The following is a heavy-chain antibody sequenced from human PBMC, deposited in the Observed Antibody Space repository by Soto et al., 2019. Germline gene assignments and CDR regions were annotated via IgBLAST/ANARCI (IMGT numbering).Heavy chain of an antibody. CDR3: ARGVGTTLGVVNSYYYFMDV. Sequence: EGQLVESGGGLIQPGGSLRLSCAASRFTFSDYCMHWVRQVPGQGPVWVSLITSDGSVTKYADSVKGRFTISRDNAKNTMYLQMNSLRAEDTAVYFCARGVGTTLGVVNSYYYFMDVWGKGTTVTVSS. D-gene: IGHD3-3*01. CDR2: ITSDGSVT. CDR1: RFTFSDYC. J-gene: IGHJ6*03. V-gene: IGHV3-74*01.